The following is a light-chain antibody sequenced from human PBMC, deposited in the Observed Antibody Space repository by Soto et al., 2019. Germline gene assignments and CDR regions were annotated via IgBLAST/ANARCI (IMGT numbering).Light chain of an antibody. Sequence: QSVLTQPASVSGSPGQSITISCTGTSSDVGGYNYVSWYQQHPGKAPKLMIYEVSNRPSGVSNRFSGSKSCNTASLTISGLQAEDEADYYCSSYTSSSTPYVVFGGGTKLTVL. V-gene: IGLV2-14*01. CDR3: SSYTSSSTPYVV. J-gene: IGLJ2*01. CDR1: SSDVGGYNY. CDR2: EVS.